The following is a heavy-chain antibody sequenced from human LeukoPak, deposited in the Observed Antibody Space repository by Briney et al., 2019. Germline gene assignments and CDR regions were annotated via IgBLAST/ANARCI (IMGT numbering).Heavy chain of an antibody. CDR3: ARGEIFGGSRGIDV. Sequence: PGGSLRLSCSASAFTVSSNYMNWVRQAPGKGLEWVSAIYSGGSIYSADSVKGRSTISRDNSKNTLYLQMNSLRAEDTAVYYCARGEIFGGSRGIDVWGQGTTVTVS. V-gene: IGHV3-66*01. CDR2: IYSGGSI. CDR1: AFTVSSNY. D-gene: IGHD3-3*01. J-gene: IGHJ6*02.